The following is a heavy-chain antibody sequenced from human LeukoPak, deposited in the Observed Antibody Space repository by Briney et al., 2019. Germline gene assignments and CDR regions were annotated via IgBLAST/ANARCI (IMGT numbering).Heavy chain of an antibody. J-gene: IGHJ4*02. CDR2: ISTSGSTI. CDR1: GFTFSSYE. Sequence: PGGSLRLSCAASGFTFSSYEMTWVRQAPGKGLEWVSYISTSGSTIYYADSVKGRFTISRDNAKNSLYLQMNSLRAEDTAVYYCARDGGWGLYFDYWGQGTLVTVSS. V-gene: IGHV3-48*03. D-gene: IGHD6-19*01. CDR3: ARDGGWGLYFDY.